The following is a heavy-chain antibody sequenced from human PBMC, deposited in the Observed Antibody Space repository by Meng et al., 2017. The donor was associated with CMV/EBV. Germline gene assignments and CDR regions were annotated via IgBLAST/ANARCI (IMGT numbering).Heavy chain of an antibody. CDR1: GYTFTSYY. J-gene: IGHJ4*02. V-gene: IGHV1-46*01. Sequence: ASVKVSCKASGYTFTSYYMHWVRQAPGQGLEWMGIINPSGGSTSYAQKFQGRVTMTRDTSTSTVYMELSSLRSEDTAVYYCARTIYYYDSSGYSAGYDYWGQGTLVTVSS. CDR3: ARTIYYYDSSGYSAGYDY. D-gene: IGHD3-22*01. CDR2: INPSGGST.